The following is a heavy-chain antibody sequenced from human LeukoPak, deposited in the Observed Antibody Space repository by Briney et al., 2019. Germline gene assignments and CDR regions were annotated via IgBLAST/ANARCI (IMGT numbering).Heavy chain of an antibody. CDR3: ARYSGSYEVNYYYYYGMDV. CDR1: GGTFSSYA. V-gene: IGHV1-69*13. Sequence: SVKVSCKASGGTFSSYAISWVRQAPGQGLEWMGGIIPIFGTANYAQKFQGRVTITADESMSTAYMELNSLRAEDTAVYYCARYSGSYEVNYYYYYGMDVWGQGTTVTVSS. D-gene: IGHD1-26*01. J-gene: IGHJ6*02. CDR2: IIPIFGTA.